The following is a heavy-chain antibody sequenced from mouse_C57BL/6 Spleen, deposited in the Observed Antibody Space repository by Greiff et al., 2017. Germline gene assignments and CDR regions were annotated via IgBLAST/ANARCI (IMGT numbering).Heavy chain of an antibody. CDR1: GFNIKDYY. V-gene: IGHV14-2*01. J-gene: IGHJ4*01. CDR3: ASPYYGSSYNYAMDY. Sequence: EVKLQESGAELVKPGASVKLSCTASGFNIKDYYMHWVKQRTEQGLEWIGRIDPEDGETKYAPKFQGKATITADTSSNTAYLQLSSLTSEDTAVYYCASPYYGSSYNYAMDYWGQGTSVTVSS. CDR2: IDPEDGET. D-gene: IGHD1-1*01.